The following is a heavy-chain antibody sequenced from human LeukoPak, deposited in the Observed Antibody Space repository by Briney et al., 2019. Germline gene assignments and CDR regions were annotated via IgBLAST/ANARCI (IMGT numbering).Heavy chain of an antibody. CDR3: AREGSNGDLDY. CDR2: ITPNSGGT. Sequence: ASVNVSCTSSGYTFTGYYMHLVRQAPGQGLEWMGRITPNSGGTNYAQKFQGRVTMTRDTSISTASMELSRLRSDDTAVYHCAREGSNGDLDYWGQGTLVTVSS. V-gene: IGHV1-2*06. J-gene: IGHJ4*02. CDR1: GYTFTGYY. D-gene: IGHD2-8*01.